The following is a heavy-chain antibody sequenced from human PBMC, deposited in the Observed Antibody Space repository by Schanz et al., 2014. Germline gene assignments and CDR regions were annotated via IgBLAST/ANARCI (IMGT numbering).Heavy chain of an antibody. CDR1: GYTFSNYG. CDR2: INPSGGST. J-gene: IGHJ4*02. CDR3: ARAAYGGYTSTPLRY. D-gene: IGHD5-12*01. V-gene: IGHV1-46*01. Sequence: QGLLVQSGGEVKKPGASVKISCQASGYTFSNYGISWVRQAPGQGFEWMGIINPSGGSTTYAQKFQGRVTVTRDTSTSTVYMELSSLRSEDTAVYYCARAAYGGYTSTPLRYWGQGTLVTVSS.